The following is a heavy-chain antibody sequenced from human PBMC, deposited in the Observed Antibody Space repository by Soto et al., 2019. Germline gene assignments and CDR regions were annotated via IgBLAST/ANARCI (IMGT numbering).Heavy chain of an antibody. V-gene: IGHV3-21*01. Sequence: PGGSLRLSCAASGFTFSSYSMNWVRQAPGKGLEWVSSISSSSSYIYYADSVKGRLTISRDNAKNSLFLQMNFLRAEDTAVYYCARGGSGSYQYYNGMDVWGQGTTVTVSS. CDR2: ISSSSSYI. J-gene: IGHJ6*02. CDR3: ARGGSGSYQYYNGMDV. CDR1: GFTFSSYS. D-gene: IGHD1-26*01.